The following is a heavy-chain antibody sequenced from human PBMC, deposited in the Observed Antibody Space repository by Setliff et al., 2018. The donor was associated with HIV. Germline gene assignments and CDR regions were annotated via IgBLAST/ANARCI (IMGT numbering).Heavy chain of an antibody. J-gene: IGHJ4*02. V-gene: IGHV4-30-4*08. CDR3: ARGLSYRPGAGKKLFDY. CDR2: ITYSGSA. CDR1: GGSISSDDYY. Sequence: SETLSLTCTVSGGSISSDDYYWNWIRQPPGKGLEWIGYITYSGSAYYNPSLKSRVTISIGTSNNQISLRLSSVTAADTAVYYCARGLSYRPGAGKKLFDYWGQGTLVTVSS. D-gene: IGHD1-1*01.